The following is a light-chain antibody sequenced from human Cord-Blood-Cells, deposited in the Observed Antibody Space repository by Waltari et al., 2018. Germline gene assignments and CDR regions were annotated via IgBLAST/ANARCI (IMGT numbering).Light chain of an antibody. CDR3: CSYAGSSTLV. V-gene: IGLV2-23*02. CDR2: EVS. Sequence: QSALTQPASVSGSPGQSITISFTGTSSDVGSYNLVSWYQQHPGKAPKLMIYEVSKRASGVSNSFSGSKSGNTASLTISGLQAEDEADYYCCSYAGSSTLVFGGGTKLTVL. CDR1: SSDVGSYNL. J-gene: IGLJ2*01.